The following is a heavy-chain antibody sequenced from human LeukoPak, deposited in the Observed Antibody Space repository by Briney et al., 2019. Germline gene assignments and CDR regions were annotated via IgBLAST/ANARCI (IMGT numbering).Heavy chain of an antibody. Sequence: GGSLRLSCVASGFTFSIYSMNWVRQAPGKGLEWVSSISSSSTYIYYADSVKGRFTISRDNAENSLYLQMNSLRAEDSAIYYCARGSGWNVGRVFDYWGQGTLVTVSS. D-gene: IGHD6-19*01. V-gene: IGHV3-21*04. J-gene: IGHJ4*02. CDR3: ARGSGWNVGRVFDY. CDR2: ISSSSTYI. CDR1: GFTFSIYS.